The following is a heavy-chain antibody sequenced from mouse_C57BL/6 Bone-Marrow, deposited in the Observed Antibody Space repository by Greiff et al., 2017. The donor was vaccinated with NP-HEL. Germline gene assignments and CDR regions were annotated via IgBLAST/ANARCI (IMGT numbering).Heavy chain of an antibody. CDR2: IRNEANGYTT. J-gene: IGHJ1*03. Sequence: EVHLVESGGGLVQPGGSLSLSCAASGFTFTDYYMSWVRQPPGKALEWLGFIRNEANGYTTEYSASGKGRLTIARDNSQSILYLQMNALRAEDSATYDCASLKFYWYFDVWGTGTTVTVSS. CDR1: GFTFTDYY. CDR3: ASLKFYWYFDV. V-gene: IGHV7-3*01.